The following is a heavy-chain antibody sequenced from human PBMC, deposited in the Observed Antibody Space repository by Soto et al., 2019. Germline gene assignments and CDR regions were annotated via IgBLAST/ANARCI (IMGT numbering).Heavy chain of an antibody. V-gene: IGHV3-7*03. CDR1: GFTFSNAW. D-gene: IGHD5-18*01. CDR2: INKNGGEK. J-gene: IGHJ4*02. CDR3: ARPWDTTMVSTWNY. Sequence: EVQLVESGGGLVKPGGSLRLSCAASGFTFSNAWMSWVRQAPGKGLEWVANINKNGGEKYYVDSVKGRFTISRDNARNSLYLHMNSLRAEDTAVYYCARPWDTTMVSTWNYWGQGALVTVSS.